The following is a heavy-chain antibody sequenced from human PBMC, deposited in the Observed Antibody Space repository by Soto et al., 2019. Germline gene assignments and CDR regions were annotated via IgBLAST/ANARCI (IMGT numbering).Heavy chain of an antibody. D-gene: IGHD3-22*01. V-gene: IGHV3-33*01. CDR1: GFTFSSFG. CDR3: ARGYYDSSGYLRI. Sequence: GGALRLSRAAAGFTFSSFGLHWVRPAPGKGLEWVAVIWYDGSNKYYADSVKGRFTISRDNSKNTLYLQMNSLRAEDTAVYYCARGYYDSSGYLRIWGQGTLVTVSS. J-gene: IGHJ4*02. CDR2: IWYDGSNK.